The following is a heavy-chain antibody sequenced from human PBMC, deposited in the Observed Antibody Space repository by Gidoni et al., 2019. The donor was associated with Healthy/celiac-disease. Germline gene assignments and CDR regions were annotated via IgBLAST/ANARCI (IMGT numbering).Heavy chain of an antibody. CDR3: AREGGAMIVVLGPNLGAFDI. D-gene: IGHD3-22*01. V-gene: IGHV4-30-4*08. Sequence: QVQLQESGPGLVKPSQTLSLTCTVSGGPISSGDYYWSWIRQPPGKGLEWIGYSYYSGSTYYNPSLKSRVTISVDTSKNQFSLKLSSVTAADTAVYYCAREGGAMIVVLGPNLGAFDIWGQGTMVTVSS. CDR1: GGPISSGDYY. J-gene: IGHJ3*02. CDR2: SYYSGST.